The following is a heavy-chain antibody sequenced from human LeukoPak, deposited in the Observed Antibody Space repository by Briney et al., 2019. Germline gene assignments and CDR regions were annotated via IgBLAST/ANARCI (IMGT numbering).Heavy chain of an antibody. CDR3: ARGYGAYGLFYYFDY. J-gene: IGHJ4*02. D-gene: IGHD4-17*01. Sequence: GALVKVSCNASGYTFTTYYMHGVRHARGQGLEWRGIINPSGGSTTYAQKFQGRVTMTRDTSTSTVYMELSSLRSEDTAVYYCARGYGAYGLFYYFDYWGQGTLVTVSS. CDR1: GYTFTTYY. V-gene: IGHV1-46*01. CDR2: INPSGGST.